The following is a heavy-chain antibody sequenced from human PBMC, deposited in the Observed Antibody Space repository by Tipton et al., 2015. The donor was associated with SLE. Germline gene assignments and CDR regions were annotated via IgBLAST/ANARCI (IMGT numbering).Heavy chain of an antibody. V-gene: IGHV4-59*01. Sequence: LRLSCTVSGGSISSFYWSWIRQPPGKGLEWIGYIYYSGTTSYNPSLKSRVTISVDTSKNQFSLKLSSVTAADTAVYYCASLSIVTSTWGQGTLVTVSS. J-gene: IGHJ4*01. CDR3: ASLSIVTST. D-gene: IGHD2-21*02. CDR1: GGSISSFY. CDR2: IYYSGTT.